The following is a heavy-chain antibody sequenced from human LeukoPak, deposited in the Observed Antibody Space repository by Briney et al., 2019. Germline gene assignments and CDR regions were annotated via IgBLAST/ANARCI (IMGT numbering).Heavy chain of an antibody. J-gene: IGHJ6*02. CDR1: GFTFSSYS. CDR3: ARDYSSSSQLPVVGYYYYGMDV. Sequence: GGSLRLSCAASGFTFSSYSMNWVRQAPGKGLEWVSSISSSSSYIYYADSVKGRFTISRDNAKNSLYLQMNSLRAEDTAVYYCARDYSSSSQLPVVGYYYYGMDVWGQGTTVTVSS. CDR2: ISSSSSYI. D-gene: IGHD6-6*01. V-gene: IGHV3-21*01.